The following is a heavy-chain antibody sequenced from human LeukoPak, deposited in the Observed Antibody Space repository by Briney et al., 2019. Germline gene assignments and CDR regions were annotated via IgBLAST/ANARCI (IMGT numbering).Heavy chain of an antibody. J-gene: IGHJ4*02. CDR1: GDSVGSTGVY. D-gene: IGHD1-26*01. V-gene: IGHV4-39*07. Sequence: SETLSLTCTVSGDSVGSTGVYWGWVRQPPGRGLEWIGSVYFTGSTYYNPSLTSRVTMSVDTSKNQFSLKLSSVTAADTAVYYCARGGLVGPTQFDYWGQGTLVTVSS. CDR3: ARGGLVGPTQFDY. CDR2: VYFTGST.